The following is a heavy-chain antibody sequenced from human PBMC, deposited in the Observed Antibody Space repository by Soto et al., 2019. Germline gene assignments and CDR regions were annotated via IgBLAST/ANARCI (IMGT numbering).Heavy chain of an antibody. CDR2: MNPDGSEK. CDR3: TRDLNHDCGP. J-gene: IGHJ5*02. D-gene: IGHD2-21*01. Sequence: EVHLVESGGGLVQPGGSLRLSCAASGFTFSDYWMTWVRQAPGKGLEGVANMNPDGSEKYYVDSVKGRFTISRDNAKNSLYLQMSSRRGEGAAVYYCTRDLNHDCGPWGQGTHVIVSS. V-gene: IGHV3-7*04. CDR1: GFTFSDYW.